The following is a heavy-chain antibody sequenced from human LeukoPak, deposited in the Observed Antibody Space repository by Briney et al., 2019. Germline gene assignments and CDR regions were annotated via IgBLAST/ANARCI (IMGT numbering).Heavy chain of an antibody. J-gene: IGHJ4*02. V-gene: IGHV3-48*03. CDR3: AREKGAAAGYFDN. D-gene: IGHD6-13*01. Sequence: GGSLRLSCAASGFTFSGYEMNWVRQAPGKGLEWVSYISSSGSTIYYADSVKGRFTISRDNAKNSLFLQMNSLRAEDTAVYYCAREKGAAAGYFDNWGQGTLVTVPS. CDR2: ISSSGSTI. CDR1: GFTFSGYE.